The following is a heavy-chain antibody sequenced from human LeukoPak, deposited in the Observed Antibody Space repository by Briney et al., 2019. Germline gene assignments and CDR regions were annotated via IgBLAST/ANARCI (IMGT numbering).Heavy chain of an antibody. Sequence: SETLSLTCAVSGGSISSSNWWSWVRQPPGKGLEWIGEIYHSGSTNYNPSLKSRVTISVDTSKNQFSLKLSSVTAADTAVYYCARALGLGYYYYYMDVWGKGTTVTVSS. J-gene: IGHJ6*03. CDR3: ARALGLGYYYYYMDV. V-gene: IGHV4-4*02. CDR1: GGSISSSNW. D-gene: IGHD5-18*01. CDR2: IYHSGST.